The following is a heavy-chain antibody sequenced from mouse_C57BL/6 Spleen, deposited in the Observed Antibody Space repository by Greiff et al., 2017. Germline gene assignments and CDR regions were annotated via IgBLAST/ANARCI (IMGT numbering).Heavy chain of an antibody. V-gene: IGHV5-6*01. D-gene: IGHD1-1*01. Sequence: EVKLMESGGDLVKPGGSLKLSCAASGFTFSSYGMSWVSQTPDKRLEWVATISSGGSYTYYPDSVKGRLTISSDNAKNPLYLQMSSLKSEDTAMYFCASSGFITTVVATEDAMDYGGKGTSVTVSS. CDR3: ASSGFITTVVATEDAMDY. J-gene: IGHJ4*01. CDR1: GFTFSSYG. CDR2: ISSGGSYT.